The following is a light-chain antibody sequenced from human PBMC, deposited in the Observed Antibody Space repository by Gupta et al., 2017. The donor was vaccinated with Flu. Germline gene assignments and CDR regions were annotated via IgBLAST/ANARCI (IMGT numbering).Light chain of an antibody. CDR2: DVY. CDR3: CSFGAASF. V-gene: IGLV2-11*01. Sequence: RSVSGSPGQSVAISCTGTSSDVGAYNYVSWYQQHPGKAPKLIIYDVYKRPSGVPDRFTGSKSGNTASLTIPGLQPEDEADYHCCSFGAASFFGGGTKLTVL. J-gene: IGLJ2*01. CDR1: SSDVGAYNY.